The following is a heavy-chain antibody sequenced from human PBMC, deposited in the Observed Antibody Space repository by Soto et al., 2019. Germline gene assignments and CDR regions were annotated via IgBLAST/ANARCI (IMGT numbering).Heavy chain of an antibody. J-gene: IGHJ4*02. D-gene: IGHD3-10*01. CDR2: IIPIFGTA. Sequence: SVKVSCKASGGTFSSYAISWVRQAPGQGLEWMGGIIPIFGTANYAQKFQGRVTITADESTSTAYMELSSLRSEDTAVYYCARMYGSGSYFDYWGQGTLVTVSS. CDR1: GGTFSSYA. CDR3: ARMYGSGSYFDY. V-gene: IGHV1-69*13.